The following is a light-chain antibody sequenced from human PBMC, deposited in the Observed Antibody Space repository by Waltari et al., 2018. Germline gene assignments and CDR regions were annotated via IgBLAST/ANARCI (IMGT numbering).Light chain of an antibody. J-gene: IGLJ3*02. V-gene: IGLV8-61*01. CDR3: ALYMGSGIWV. CDR2: KAN. CDR1: SASLSTTSY. Sequence: QTVVTQEPSLSVSPGGTITLTCALSSASLSTTSYAPCYQQTPGQAPRTLVYKANARSSGVPDRFSGSILGNTAALTITGAQADDESDYYCALYMGSGIWVFGGGTKLTVL.